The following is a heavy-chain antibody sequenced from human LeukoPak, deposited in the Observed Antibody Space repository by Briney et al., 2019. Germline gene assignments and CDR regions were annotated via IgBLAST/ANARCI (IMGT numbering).Heavy chain of an antibody. CDR2: ISSSSSTI. D-gene: IGHD3-22*01. J-gene: IGHJ4*02. CDR3: ARAQYYSDSTGYYYLHY. CDR1: GFTFSDYY. Sequence: GGSLRLSCAASGFTFSDYYMSWIRQAPGKGLEWVSYISSSSSTIYYADSVKGRFTISRDNAKNSLYLQTNSLRAEDTAVYYCARAQYYSDSTGYYYLHYWGQGTPVTVSS. V-gene: IGHV3-11*04.